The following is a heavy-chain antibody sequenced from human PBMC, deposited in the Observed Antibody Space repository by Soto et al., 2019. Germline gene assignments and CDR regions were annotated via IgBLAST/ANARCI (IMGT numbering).Heavy chain of an antibody. V-gene: IGHV4-61*01. CDR1: GGSVSSGSHY. CDR3: ARVSVNTGWYFDL. D-gene: IGHD4-17*01. CDR2: IYYSGNT. J-gene: IGHJ2*01. Sequence: QVQLQESGPGLVKPSETLSLTCTVSGGSVSSGSHYWSWIRQPPGKVLEWIGYIYYSGNTNYNPSLKSRVPISVDTSKNQFSVKLSSVTAADTAVYYCARVSVNTGWYFDLWVRGTLVTVSS.